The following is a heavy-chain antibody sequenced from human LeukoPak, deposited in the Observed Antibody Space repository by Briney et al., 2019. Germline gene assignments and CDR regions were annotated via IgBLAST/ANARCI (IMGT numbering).Heavy chain of an antibody. CDR2: IYYSGST. CDR3: ARGITYYYDSSGYRIDFDI. Sequence: SETLSLTCTVSGGSISSSSYYWGWIRQPPGKGLEWIGSIYYSGSTYYNPSLKSRVTISVDTSKNQFSLKLSSVTAADTAVYYCARGITYYYDSSGYRIDFDIWGQGTMVTVSS. V-gene: IGHV4-39*07. D-gene: IGHD3-22*01. CDR1: GGSISSSSYY. J-gene: IGHJ3*02.